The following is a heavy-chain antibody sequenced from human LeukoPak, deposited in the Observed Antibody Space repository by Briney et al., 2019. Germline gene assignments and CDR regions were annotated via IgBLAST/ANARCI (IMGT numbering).Heavy chain of an antibody. J-gene: IGHJ6*03. CDR3: ATTTNSMTTSNTVTTSRGNNYYYYYMDV. V-gene: IGHV1-69*05. CDR1: GPTFTSYA. D-gene: IGHD1-1*01. Sequence: SSVKLSCKASGPTFTSYAISWVRQAPGHGLGWWGGTIPIFGIANNSKKFQGRVTITTDESTSTAYMELSSLRSEDTAVYYCATTTNSMTTSNTVTTSRGNNYYYYYMDVWGKGTTVTVSS. CDR2: TIPIFGIA.